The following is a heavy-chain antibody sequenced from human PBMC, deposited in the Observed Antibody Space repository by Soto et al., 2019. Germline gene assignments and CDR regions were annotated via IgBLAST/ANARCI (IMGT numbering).Heavy chain of an antibody. D-gene: IGHD4-17*01. V-gene: IGHV3-23*01. Sequence: EVQLLESGGDLVQPGGSLGLSCAASGFTFGSHAMTWVRQAPGQGLEWVSTIRNSGRESYYAVSVKGRFTISRDNSKNTVYLQMSSLSADDTAVYYCAKDGSIPNNYGYMDVGGTGATVTVSS. CDR3: AKDGSIPNNYGYMDV. CDR2: IRNSGRES. CDR1: GFTFGSHA. J-gene: IGHJ6*03.